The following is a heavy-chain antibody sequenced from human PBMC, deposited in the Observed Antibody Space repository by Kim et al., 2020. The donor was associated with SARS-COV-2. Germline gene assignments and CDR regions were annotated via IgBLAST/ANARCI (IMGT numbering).Heavy chain of an antibody. CDR3: ARALRGCSGGTCYSELAY. V-gene: IGHV1-2*06. Sequence: ASVKVSCKASGYTFTGYYMHWVRQAPGQGLEWMGRINPNSGGTKYAQKFQGRVTMTRDTSISTAYMELSRLRSDGTAVYYCARALRGCSGGTCYSELAYWGQGTLVTVSS. CDR2: INPNSGGT. J-gene: IGHJ4*02. CDR1: GYTFTGYY. D-gene: IGHD2-15*01.